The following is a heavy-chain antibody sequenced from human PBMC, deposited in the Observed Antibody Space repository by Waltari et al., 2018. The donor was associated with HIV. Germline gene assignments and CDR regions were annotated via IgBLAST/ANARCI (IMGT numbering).Heavy chain of an antibody. Sequence: QVQLVESGGGVVQPGGSLRLSCAASGFTFSSYGMHRVRRAPGKGLEWVAFIRYDGSNKYYADSVKGRFTISRDNSKNTLYLQMNSLRAEDTAVYYCAKVADYGDFYYYGMDVWGQGTTVTVSS. CDR3: AKVADYGDFYYYGMDV. CDR1: GFTFSSYG. CDR2: IRYDGSNK. D-gene: IGHD4-17*01. J-gene: IGHJ6*02. V-gene: IGHV3-30*02.